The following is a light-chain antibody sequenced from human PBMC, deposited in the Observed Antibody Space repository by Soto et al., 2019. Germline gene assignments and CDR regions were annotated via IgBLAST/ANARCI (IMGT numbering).Light chain of an antibody. CDR2: LDSDGSH. CDR1: SGHSSYA. J-gene: IGLJ2*01. Sequence: QPVLTQSPAASASLGASVKLTCTLSSGHSSYAIAWHQQPPEKGPRYLMKLDSDGSHTKGDAIPDRFSGSSSGAERYLTISSLQSEDEADYYCQTWGTGIHVVFGGGTKVTVL. CDR3: QTWGTGIHVV. V-gene: IGLV4-69*01.